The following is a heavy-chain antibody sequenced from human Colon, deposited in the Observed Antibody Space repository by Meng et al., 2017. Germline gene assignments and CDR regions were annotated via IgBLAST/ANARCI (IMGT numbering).Heavy chain of an antibody. CDR3: ARHGGYYQDF. V-gene: IGHV4-4*02. CDR1: GASVSVNSY. D-gene: IGHD4-23*01. CDR2: IDHRGSA. J-gene: IGHJ4*02. Sequence: HVQLQESGPGRVKPSETLSLACSVSGASVSVNSYWSWVRQPPGRGLEWIGQIDHRGSAYYRPSLNSRVTMSLDKSRNQFSLRLTSVTAADTAVYYCARHGGYYQDFWGQGTLVTVSS.